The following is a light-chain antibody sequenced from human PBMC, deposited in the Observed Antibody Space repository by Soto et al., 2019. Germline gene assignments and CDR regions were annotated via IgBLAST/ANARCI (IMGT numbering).Light chain of an antibody. CDR2: KAS. CDR1: QSISSW. J-gene: IGKJ4*01. Sequence: DIQMTQSPSTLSASVGDRVTITCRASQSISSWLAWYQQKPGKAPKLLIYKASSLESGVPSRFSGSGSGTEFTITIISLQPDDFATYYCQQYNSYSPVTFGGGTKVEIK. CDR3: QQYNSYSPVT. V-gene: IGKV1-5*03.